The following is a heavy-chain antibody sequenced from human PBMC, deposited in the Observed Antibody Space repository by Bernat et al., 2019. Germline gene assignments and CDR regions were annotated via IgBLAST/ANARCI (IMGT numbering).Heavy chain of an antibody. Sequence: QVQLVQSGAEVKKPGSSVKVSCKASGGTFSSYAISWVRQAPGQGLEWMGGIIPIFGTANYAQKLQGRVTITADESTSTAYMELSSLRSEDTAVYYCARGSSDCSSSSCPYDYWGQGTLVTVSS. V-gene: IGHV1-69*01. J-gene: IGHJ4*02. CDR3: ARGSSDCSSSSCPYDY. CDR1: GGTFSSYA. CDR2: IIPIFGTA. D-gene: IGHD2-2*01.